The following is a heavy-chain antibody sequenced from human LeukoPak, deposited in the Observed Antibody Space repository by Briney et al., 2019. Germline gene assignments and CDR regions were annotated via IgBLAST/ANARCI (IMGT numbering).Heavy chain of an antibody. CDR2: INTDTRGT. CDR3: ARAGAYHFDN. CDR1: GFSFTNYW. Sequence: GGSLSLSCAASGFSFTNYWMHWVRQAPGKGLVWVSIINTDTRGTYYADSVKGRFTISRDNAKNTLYLQMNSLRAEDTAVYYCARAGAYHFDNWGQGTLVTVSS. V-gene: IGHV3-74*01. J-gene: IGHJ4*02. D-gene: IGHD3-16*01.